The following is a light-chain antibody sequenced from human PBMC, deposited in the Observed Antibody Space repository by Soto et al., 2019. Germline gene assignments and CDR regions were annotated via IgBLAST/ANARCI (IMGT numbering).Light chain of an antibody. V-gene: IGKV1-5*03. CDR2: KEA. CDR1: QSISSW. Sequence: DIQMTQSPSTLSASVGDRVTITCRASQSISSWLAWYQQKPGKDPKLLIYKEASLESGVPSRFSGSGSGTEFTLTISSLQPDDFATYYCQQYYSYWTFGQGTKVDI. CDR3: QQYYSYWT. J-gene: IGKJ1*01.